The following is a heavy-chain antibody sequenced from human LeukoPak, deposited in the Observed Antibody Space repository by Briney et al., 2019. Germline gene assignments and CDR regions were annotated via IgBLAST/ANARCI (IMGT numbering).Heavy chain of an antibody. CDR1: GFSFTTYW. Sequence: GGSLRLSCAASGFSFTTYWMSWVRQAPGKGLEWVANINQDGTEKYYVDSVKGRFTISRDNAKNSLYLQMNSLRAEDTAVYYCARDKVVGPSNFDYRGQGTLVTVSS. CDR2: INQDGTEK. D-gene: IGHD1-26*01. J-gene: IGHJ4*02. V-gene: IGHV3-7*01. CDR3: ARDKVVGPSNFDY.